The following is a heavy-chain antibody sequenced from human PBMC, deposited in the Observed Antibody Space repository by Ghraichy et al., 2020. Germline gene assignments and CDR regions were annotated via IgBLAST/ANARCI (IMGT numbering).Heavy chain of an antibody. CDR1: GYTLTALS. V-gene: IGHV1-24*01. J-gene: IGHJ4*02. CDR3: AAALRGVYVIEYYFHY. D-gene: IGHD3-16*02. Sequence: ASVKVSCKVSGYTLTALSIHWVRQAPGKGLEWMGGFDPEDGETIYAQKFQGRVTVTEDKFTNTAYMDRSSLRSEDTAVYYCAAALRGVYVIEYYFHYWGQGTLVTVSS. CDR2: FDPEDGET.